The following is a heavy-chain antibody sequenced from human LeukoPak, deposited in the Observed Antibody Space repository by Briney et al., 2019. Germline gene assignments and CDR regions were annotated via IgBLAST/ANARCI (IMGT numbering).Heavy chain of an antibody. CDR2: INYSGNT. CDR3: AREGRQDYVYFDC. D-gene: IGHD4-17*01. CDR1: GDPISSYY. J-gene: IGHJ4*02. Sequence: PSETLPLTCTVSGDPISSYYWSWIRQPPGKGLEWMGYINYSGNTNYNPSLKSRVTISVDTSKNQFSLRLTSVTAADTAVYYCAREGRQDYVYFDCWGQGTLVTVSS. V-gene: IGHV4-59*01.